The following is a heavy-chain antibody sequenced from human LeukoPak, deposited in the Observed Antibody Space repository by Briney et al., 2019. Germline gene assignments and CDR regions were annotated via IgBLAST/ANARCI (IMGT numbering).Heavy chain of an antibody. J-gene: IGHJ5*02. V-gene: IGHV1-2*02. CDR2: INPNSGGT. CDR3: ARVPNYYDLNWFDP. D-gene: IGHD3-22*01. Sequence: GASVKVSCKASGYTFTGYYMHWVRQAPGQGLEWMGWINPNSGGTNYAQKFQGRVTMTRDTSISTAYMELSRLRSDDTAVYYCARVPNYYDLNWFDPWGQGTLVTVSP. CDR1: GYTFTGYY.